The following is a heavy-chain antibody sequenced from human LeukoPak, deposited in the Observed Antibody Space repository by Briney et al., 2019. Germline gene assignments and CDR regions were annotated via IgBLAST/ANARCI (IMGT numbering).Heavy chain of an antibody. CDR1: GYSISSGYY. Sequence: SETLSLTCTVSGYSISSGYYWGWIWQPPGKGLEWIGRIYTSGSTNYNPSLKSRVTMSVDTSKNQFSLKLSSVTAADTAVYYCARDRKAAAGYYYYYMDVWGKGTTVTVSS. D-gene: IGHD6-13*01. J-gene: IGHJ6*03. CDR2: IYTSGST. CDR3: ARDRKAAAGYYYYYMDV. V-gene: IGHV4-38-2*02.